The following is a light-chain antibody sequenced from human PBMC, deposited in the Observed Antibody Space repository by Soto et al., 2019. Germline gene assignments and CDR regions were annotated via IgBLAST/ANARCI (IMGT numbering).Light chain of an antibody. CDR3: QQYNNWPRT. CDR1: ESVRTS. V-gene: IGKV3-15*01. J-gene: IGKJ1*01. Sequence: EVALTQSAATLSVSPGERATLSCRASESVRTSLAWYQQKPGRSPSLLIFGASTRATGLPARFSGSGYGEEFNLTINNLQSEDFAVYYCQQYNNWPRTFGQGTKVDIK. CDR2: GAS.